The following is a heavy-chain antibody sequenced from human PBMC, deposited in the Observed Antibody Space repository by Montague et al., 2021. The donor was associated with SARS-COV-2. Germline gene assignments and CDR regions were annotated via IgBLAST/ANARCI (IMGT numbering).Heavy chain of an antibody. CDR3: AGDRDWDDRCGMDV. Sequence: SPRLSLSASGFIFSSYEMNWVRQAPGKGLEWISYISSSGGGSTKHYTDSVKGRFTISRDNAKNSLYLQMNSLRVEDTAIYYCAGDRDWDDRCGMDVWGQGTTVTVSS. CDR2: ISSSGGGSTK. V-gene: IGHV3-48*03. D-gene: IGHD3-9*01. CDR1: GFIFSSYE. J-gene: IGHJ6*02.